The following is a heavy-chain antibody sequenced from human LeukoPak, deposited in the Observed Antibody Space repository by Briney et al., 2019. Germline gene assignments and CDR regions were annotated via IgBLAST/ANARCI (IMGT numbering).Heavy chain of an antibody. D-gene: IGHD3-9*01. CDR3: ARRNYDILTGYSFHFDY. V-gene: IGHV1-18*01. J-gene: IGHJ4*02. CDR1: GGTFTSYG. Sequence: GASVKVSCKASGGTFTSYGISWVRQAPGQGLEWMGWISAYNGNTNCAQKLQGRVTMTTDTSTSTAYMELRSLRSDDTAVYYCARRNYDILTGYSFHFDYWGQGTLVTVSS. CDR2: ISAYNGNT.